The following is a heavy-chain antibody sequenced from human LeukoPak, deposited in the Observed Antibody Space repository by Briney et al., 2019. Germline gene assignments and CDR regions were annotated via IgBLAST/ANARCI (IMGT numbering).Heavy chain of an antibody. CDR1: GYSFTSYW. J-gene: IGHJ6*02. Sequence: KPGESLRISCKGSGYSFTSYWISWVRQMPGKGLEWMGRIDPSDSYTNYSPSFQGHVTISADKSISTAYLQWSSLKASDTAMYHCASQPTTVTTDYYYGMDVWGQGTTVTVSS. CDR3: ASQPTTVTTDYYYGMDV. CDR2: IDPSDSYT. D-gene: IGHD4-17*01. V-gene: IGHV5-10-1*01.